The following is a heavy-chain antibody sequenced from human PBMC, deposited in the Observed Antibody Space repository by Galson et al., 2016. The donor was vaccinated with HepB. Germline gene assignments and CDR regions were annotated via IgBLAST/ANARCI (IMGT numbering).Heavy chain of an antibody. D-gene: IGHD3-16*01. CDR3: ARSIGGASAGGMAH. J-gene: IGHJ4*02. Sequence: SLRLSCAASGFAFSRFSMHWVRQAPGKGLEWVAVISSDGNNQNHADFVKGRLTLSRDNVNNTLHLQMNNLRIDDTGLYYGARSIGGASAGGMAHWGQGSLVTVSS. CDR2: ISSDGNNQ. CDR1: GFAFSRFS. V-gene: IGHV3-30*04.